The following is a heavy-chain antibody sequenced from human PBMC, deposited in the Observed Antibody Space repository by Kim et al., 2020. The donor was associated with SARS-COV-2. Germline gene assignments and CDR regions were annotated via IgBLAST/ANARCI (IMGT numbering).Heavy chain of an antibody. J-gene: IGHJ5*02. V-gene: IGHV3-48*04. Sequence: GGSLRLSCAASGFTLGSYSMNWVRQAPGKGLEWVSYISSSSSTIYYADSVKGRFTIFRDNAKNLLYLQMHSLRVEDTAVYYCARDGSWGQGTLVTVSS. CDR3: ARDGS. CDR1: GFTLGSYS. CDR2: ISSSSSTI.